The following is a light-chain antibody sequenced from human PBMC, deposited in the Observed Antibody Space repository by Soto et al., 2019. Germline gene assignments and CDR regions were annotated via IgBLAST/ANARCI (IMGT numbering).Light chain of an antibody. V-gene: IGKV3-11*01. Sequence: EILLTQSPATLSVSLGERGTITCRARQSVSRYLVWYQQKPGHAPRLLIYDASNRATGIPARFSGSGSGTFITITISLLEPEVFAVYYRPHRSYLPLTFGGGTKVEI. CDR3: PHRSYLPLT. CDR1: QSVSRY. J-gene: IGKJ4*01. CDR2: DAS.